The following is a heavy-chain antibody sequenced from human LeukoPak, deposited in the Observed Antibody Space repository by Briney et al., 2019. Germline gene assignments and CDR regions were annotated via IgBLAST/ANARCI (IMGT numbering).Heavy chain of an antibody. CDR3: AREDIVVVVAATSGWFDP. J-gene: IGHJ5*02. V-gene: IGHV1-8*01. CDR2: MNPNSGNT. CDR1: GYTFTSYD. D-gene: IGHD2-15*01. Sequence: GASVKVSCKASGYTFTSYDINWVRQATGQGLEWMGWMNPNSGNTGYAQKFQGRVTMTRNTSISTAYVELSSLRSEDTAVYYCAREDIVVVVAATSGWFDPWGQGTLVTVSS.